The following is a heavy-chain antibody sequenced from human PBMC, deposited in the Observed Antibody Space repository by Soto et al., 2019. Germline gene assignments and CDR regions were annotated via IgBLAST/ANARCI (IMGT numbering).Heavy chain of an antibody. D-gene: IGHD2-15*01. CDR3: ARDIFSGRDICYSFTSDL. Sequence: ESGGGLVQPGGSLRLSCAASGFTFSSYWMSWVRQAPGKGLEWVANIKQDGSEKYYVDSVKGRFTISRDNAKNSLYLQMNSLRAEDTAMYYSARDIFSGRDICYSFTSDLWGQGTMVTVSS. CDR2: IKQDGSEK. J-gene: IGHJ3*01. CDR1: GFTFSSYW. V-gene: IGHV3-7*01.